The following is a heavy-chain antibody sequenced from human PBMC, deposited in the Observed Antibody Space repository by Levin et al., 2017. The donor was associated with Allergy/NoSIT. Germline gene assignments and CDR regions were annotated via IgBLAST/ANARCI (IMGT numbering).Heavy chain of an antibody. J-gene: IGHJ4*02. CDR1: GFTFSSYA. Sequence: PGGSLRLSCAASGFTFSSYAMHWVRQAPGKGLEWVAVISYDGSNKYYADSVKGRFTISRDNSKNTLYLQMNSLRAEDTAVYYCATWARGWFGELLPLDYWGQGTLVTVSS. CDR2: ISYDGSNK. D-gene: IGHD3-10*01. CDR3: ATWARGWFGELLPLDY. V-gene: IGHV3-30*04.